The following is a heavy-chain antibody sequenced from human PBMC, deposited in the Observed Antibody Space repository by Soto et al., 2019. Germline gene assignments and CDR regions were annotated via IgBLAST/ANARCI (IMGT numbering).Heavy chain of an antibody. CDR1: GYSIRSSNW. V-gene: IGHV4-28*01. CDR2: IYYSGST. Sequence: SETLSLTCVVSGYSIRSSNWWGWIRQPPGKGLEWIGYIYYSGSTYYNPYLKSRVTMSVDTSKNQFSLKLSSVTAVDTAVYYCAAKDRTTDCFDPWGQGTLVTVSS. D-gene: IGHD4-17*01. J-gene: IGHJ5*02. CDR3: AAKDRTTDCFDP.